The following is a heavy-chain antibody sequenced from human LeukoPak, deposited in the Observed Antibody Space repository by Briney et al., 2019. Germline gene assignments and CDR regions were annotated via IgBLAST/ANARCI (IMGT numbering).Heavy chain of an antibody. V-gene: IGHV5-51*07. CDR1: GYSFTSYW. J-gene: IGHJ4*02. Sequence: GGSLKISCKGSGYSFTSYWIGWVHQMPGKGLEWMGIIYPGDSDTRYSPSFQGQVTISADKSISTAYLQWSSLKASDTAMYYCARRGIAVAGHFDYWGQGTLVTVSS. CDR3: ARRGIAVAGHFDY. D-gene: IGHD6-19*01. CDR2: IYPGDSDT.